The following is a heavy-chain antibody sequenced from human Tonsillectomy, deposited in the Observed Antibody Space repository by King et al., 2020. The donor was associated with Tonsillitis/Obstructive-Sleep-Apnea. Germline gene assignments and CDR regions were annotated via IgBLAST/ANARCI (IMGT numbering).Heavy chain of an antibody. CDR3: RSGGGYQLLIGGHYYYYYMDV. V-gene: IGHV3-49*04. J-gene: IGHJ6*03. Sequence: VQLVESGGGLVQPGRSLRLSCTASGFTFGDYAMSWVRQAPGKGLEWVGFIRSKAYGGTTEYAASVKGRFTISRDDSKSIAYLQMNSLKTEDTAVYDCRSGGGYQLLIGGHYYYYYMDVWGKGTTVTVSS. D-gene: IGHD2-2*01. CDR2: IRSKAYGGTT. CDR1: GFTFGDYA.